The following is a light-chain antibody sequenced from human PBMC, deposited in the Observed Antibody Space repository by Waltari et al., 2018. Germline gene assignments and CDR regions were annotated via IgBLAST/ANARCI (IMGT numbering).Light chain of an antibody. J-gene: IGKJ3*01. Sequence: DIQMTQSPSSLSASIGDRVTITCRASQGISTYLVWYQQKPGKVPKLLIYAASTVQSGVPSRFSGSGSGTDFTLTISGLQPEDAATYYCQKYNRAPFTFGPGTKVHIK. CDR2: AAS. CDR3: QKYNRAPFT. CDR1: QGISTY. V-gene: IGKV1-27*01.